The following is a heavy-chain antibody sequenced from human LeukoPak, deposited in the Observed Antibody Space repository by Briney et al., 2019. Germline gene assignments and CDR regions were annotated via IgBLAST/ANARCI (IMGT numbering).Heavy chain of an antibody. D-gene: IGHD2-2*01. CDR2: ISTYNGKT. J-gene: IGHJ4*02. Sequence: ASVKVSCTASGYTFTSYGLSWVRQAPGQGLEWMGWISTYNGKTNYAQKPQGRVTITTDTSTSTTYMELRSLRSDDTAVYYCARDRGGSTSRFFDNWGQGTLVTVSS. V-gene: IGHV1-18*01. CDR1: GYTFTSYG. CDR3: ARDRGGSTSRFFDN.